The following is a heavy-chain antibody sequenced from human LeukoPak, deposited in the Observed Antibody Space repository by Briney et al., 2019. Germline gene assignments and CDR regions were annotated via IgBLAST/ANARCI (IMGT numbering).Heavy chain of an antibody. CDR3: ARVDPFWSGYDYGWFDP. CDR1: GGSISSGSYY. CDR2: IYTSGST. J-gene: IGHJ5*02. Sequence: SQTLSLTCTVSGGSISSGSYYWSWIRQPAGKGLEWIGRIYTSGSTNYNPSPKSRVTISVDTSKNQFSLKLSSVTAADTAVYYCARVDPFWSGYDYGWFDPWGQGTLVTVSS. D-gene: IGHD5-12*01. V-gene: IGHV4-61*02.